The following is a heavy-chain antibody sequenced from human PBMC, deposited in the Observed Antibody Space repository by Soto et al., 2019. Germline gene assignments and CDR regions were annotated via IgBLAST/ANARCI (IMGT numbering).Heavy chain of an antibody. D-gene: IGHD6-13*01. CDR1: GYTFTSYG. V-gene: IGHV1-18*01. J-gene: IGHJ3*02. CDR3: ARSLWKQLDPDDAFDI. Sequence: QVQLVQSGAEVKKPGASVKVSCKASGYTFTSYGISWVRQAPGQGLEWMGWISAYNGNTNYAQKLQGRATMTTDTSTSTDYMELRSLRSDDTAVYYCARSLWKQLDPDDAFDIWGQGTMVTVSS. CDR2: ISAYNGNT.